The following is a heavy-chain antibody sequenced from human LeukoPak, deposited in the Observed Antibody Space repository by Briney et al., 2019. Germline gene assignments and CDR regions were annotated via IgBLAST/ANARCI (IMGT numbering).Heavy chain of an antibody. CDR1: GFTFSSYG. V-gene: IGHV3-23*01. D-gene: IGHD2-8*02. Sequence: PGGSLRLSRAASGFTFSSYGMHWVRQPPGKGLEWVSSIFPSGGEIHYADSVRGRFTISRDNSKSTLSLQMNSLRAEDTAIYYCATYRQVLLPFESWGQGTLVTVSS. CDR3: ATYRQVLLPFES. CDR2: IFPSGGEI. J-gene: IGHJ4*02.